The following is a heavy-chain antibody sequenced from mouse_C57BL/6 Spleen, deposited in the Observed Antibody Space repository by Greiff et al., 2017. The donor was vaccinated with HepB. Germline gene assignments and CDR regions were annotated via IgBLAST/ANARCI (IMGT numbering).Heavy chain of an antibody. CDR3: ARNEGLYGSRGYWYFDV. J-gene: IGHJ1*03. V-gene: IGHV2-2*01. Sequence: QVQLQHSGPGLVQPSQSLSITCTVSGFSLTSYGVHWVRQSPGKGLEWLGVIWSGGSTDYNAAFISRLSISKDNSKSQVFFKMNSLQADDTAIYYCARNEGLYGSRGYWYFDVWGTGTTVTVSS. CDR1: GFSLTSYG. CDR2: IWSGGST. D-gene: IGHD1-1*01.